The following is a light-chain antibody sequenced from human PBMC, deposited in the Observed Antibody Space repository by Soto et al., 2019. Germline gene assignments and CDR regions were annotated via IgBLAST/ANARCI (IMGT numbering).Light chain of an antibody. J-gene: IGLJ1*01. CDR2: DVS. CDR3: SSYTSSSTQV. V-gene: IGLV2-14*01. Sequence: QSALTQPASVSGSPGQSITISCTGTSSDVGGYNFVSWYQQYPGKAPKLMIYDVSDRPSGVSNRFSGSKSANTASQTISGLQAEDEADYYCSSYTSSSTQVFGTGTKLTVL. CDR1: SSDVGGYNF.